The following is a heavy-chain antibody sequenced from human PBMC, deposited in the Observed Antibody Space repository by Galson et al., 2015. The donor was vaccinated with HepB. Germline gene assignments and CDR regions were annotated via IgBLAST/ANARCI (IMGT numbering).Heavy chain of an antibody. V-gene: IGHV1-18*01. CDR2: ISGYNGNT. CDR3: ARDSGSYYNVNNYLDP. D-gene: IGHD3-10*01. Sequence: SVKVSCKASGYIFTTFGISWVRQAPGQGLEWMGWISGYNGNTNYAQKFQGRVSMTTDTPTSTAYMEVRSLRSDDTAVYYCARDSGSYYNVNNYLDPWGQGTQVTVSS. CDR1: GYIFTTFG. J-gene: IGHJ5*02.